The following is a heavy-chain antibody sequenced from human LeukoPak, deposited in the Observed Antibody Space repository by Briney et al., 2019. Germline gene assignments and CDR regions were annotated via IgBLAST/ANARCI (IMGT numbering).Heavy chain of an antibody. CDR3: VRGDTYDYYYYYGMDV. D-gene: IGHD5-18*01. Sequence: GGSLRLSCAASGFPFSNYWMHWVRQAPGKGLVWVSRINNDGSSTRNADAVKGRFTISRDNAKNTLYLQMNSLRPEDTAVYYCVRGDTYDYYYYYGMDVWGQGTTVTVSS. CDR1: GFPFSNYW. J-gene: IGHJ6*02. CDR2: INNDGSST. V-gene: IGHV3-74*01.